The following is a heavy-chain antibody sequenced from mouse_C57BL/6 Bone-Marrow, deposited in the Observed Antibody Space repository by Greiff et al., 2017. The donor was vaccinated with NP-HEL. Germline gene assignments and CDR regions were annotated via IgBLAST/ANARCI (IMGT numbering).Heavy chain of an antibody. CDR1: GFTFSSYA. V-gene: IGHV5-4*01. J-gene: IGHJ2*01. CDR2: ISDGGSYT. Sequence: EVQVVESGGGLEKPGGSLKLSCAASGFTFSSYAMSWVRQTPEKRLEWVATISDGGSYTYYPDNVKGRFTISRDNAKNNLYLQMSHLKSEDTAMYYCARDLIFDYWGQGTTLTVSS. CDR3: ARDLIFDY.